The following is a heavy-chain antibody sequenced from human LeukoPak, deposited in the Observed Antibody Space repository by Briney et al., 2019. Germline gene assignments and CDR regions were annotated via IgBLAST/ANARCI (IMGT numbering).Heavy chain of an antibody. V-gene: IGHV3-23*01. CDR2: ISGSGGRT. CDR3: AKNKDSSGWRPPTFFDY. D-gene: IGHD6-19*01. CDR1: GFSVSSNA. J-gene: IGHJ4*02. Sequence: QPGGSLSLSCAASGFSVSSNAMCWFRQAPGKGLEWVSAISGSGGRTYYSDSVKGRFTISRDNSNNTLYLKMNSLRAEDTAVYYCAKNKDSSGWRPPTFFDYWGQGTLVTVSS.